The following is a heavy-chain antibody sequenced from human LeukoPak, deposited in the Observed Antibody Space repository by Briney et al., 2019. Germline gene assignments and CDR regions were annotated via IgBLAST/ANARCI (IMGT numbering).Heavy chain of an antibody. D-gene: IGHD6-6*01. CDR2: ISNSNSTI. V-gene: IGHV3-48*01. CDR3: ARGARPLAY. Sequence: GGSLRLSCAASGFTFSSYSMNWVRQAPGQGLEWISYISNSNSTIYYADSVKGRFTISSDNAKNSLYLQMNRLRAEDTAVYYCARGARPLAYWGLGTRVSVSS. J-gene: IGHJ4*02. CDR1: GFTFSSYS.